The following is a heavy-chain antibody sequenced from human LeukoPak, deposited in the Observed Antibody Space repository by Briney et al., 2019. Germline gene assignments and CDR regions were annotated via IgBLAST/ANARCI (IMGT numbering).Heavy chain of an antibody. CDR1: GYTFTGYY. V-gene: IGHV1-2*02. CDR2: INPNSGGT. J-gene: IGHJ4*02. CDR3: ARDKYDFWRGLIDY. Sequence: ASVKVSCKASGYTFTGYYMRWVRQAPGQGLEWMGWINPNSGGTNYAQKFQGRVTMTRDTSISTAYMELSRLRSDDTAVYYCARDKYDFWRGLIDYWGQGTLVTVSS. D-gene: IGHD3-3*01.